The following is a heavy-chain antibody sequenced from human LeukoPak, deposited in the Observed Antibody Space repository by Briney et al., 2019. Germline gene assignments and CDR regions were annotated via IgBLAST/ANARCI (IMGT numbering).Heavy chain of an antibody. V-gene: IGHV3-23*01. CDR2: FGVVSA. D-gene: IGHD3-10*01. CDR3: ARVSGSFDM. J-gene: IGHJ3*02. Sequence: GGSLRLPCAASGFTFTNYAMAWGRQAPGKGLEGVSAFGVVSAYYADSVKGRVTIPRENSKNTLYLQGHSLRADDTAVYYCARVSGSFDMWGQGTMVTVSS. CDR1: GFTFTNYA.